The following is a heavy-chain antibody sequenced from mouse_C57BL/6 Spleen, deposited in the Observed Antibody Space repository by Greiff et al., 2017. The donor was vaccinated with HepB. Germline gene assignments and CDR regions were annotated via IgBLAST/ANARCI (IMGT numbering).Heavy chain of an antibody. CDR2: IYPRSGNT. Sequence: VQLQQSGAELARPGASVKLSCKASGYTFTSYGISWVKQRTGQGLEWIGEIYPRSGNTYYNEKFKGKATLTADKSSSTAYMELRSLTSEDSAFYFCARDTTVVAHWYFDVWGTGTTVTVSS. CDR1: GYTFTSYG. CDR3: ARDTTVVAHWYFDV. D-gene: IGHD1-1*01. J-gene: IGHJ1*03. V-gene: IGHV1-81*01.